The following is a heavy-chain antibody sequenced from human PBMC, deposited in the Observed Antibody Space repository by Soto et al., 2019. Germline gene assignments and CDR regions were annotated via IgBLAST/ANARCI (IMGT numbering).Heavy chain of an antibody. CDR3: ATVAHPIFGVVIPQYYFDY. Sequence: ASVKVSCKVSGYTLTELSMHWVRQAPGKGLEWMGGFDPEDGETIYAQKFQGRVTMTEDTSTDTAYMELSSLRSEDTAVYYCATVAHPIFGVVIPQYYFDYWGQGTLVTVSS. J-gene: IGHJ4*02. CDR2: FDPEDGET. V-gene: IGHV1-24*01. CDR1: GYTLTELS. D-gene: IGHD3-3*01.